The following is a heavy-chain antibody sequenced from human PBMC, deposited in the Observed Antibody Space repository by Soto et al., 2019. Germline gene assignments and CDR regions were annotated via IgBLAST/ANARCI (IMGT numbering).Heavy chain of an antibody. CDR3: ARGLPDFDY. CDR1: GFTFSDHY. J-gene: IGHJ4*02. D-gene: IGHD5-18*01. V-gene: IGHV3-72*01. CDR2: SRNRTRGYST. Sequence: GGSLRLSCAASGFTFSDHYMDWVRQAPGKGLEWVARSRNRTRGYSTDYAASVKGRFTISRDDSKSSVYLQMNSLKTEDTAVYYCARGLPDFDYWGQGILVTVSS.